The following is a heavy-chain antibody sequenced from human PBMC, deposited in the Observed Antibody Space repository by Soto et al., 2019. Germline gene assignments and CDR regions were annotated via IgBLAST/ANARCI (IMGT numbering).Heavy chain of an antibody. CDR1: GFTFGSYW. CDR3: ARGRPYGMDV. Sequence: GGSLRLSCAASGFTFGSYWMNWVRQAPGKGLVWVSRIDSDGSSTTYADSVKGRFTTSRDNAKNTLYLQMSSLRVEDTAAYYCARGRPYGMDVWGQGTTVTVSS. CDR2: IDSDGSST. V-gene: IGHV3-74*01. J-gene: IGHJ6*02.